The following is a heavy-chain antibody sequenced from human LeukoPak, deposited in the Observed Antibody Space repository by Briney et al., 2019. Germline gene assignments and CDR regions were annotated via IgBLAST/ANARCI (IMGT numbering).Heavy chain of an antibody. CDR1: GFTFSSYW. CDR3: ARDPQKSSSWYIRYGTDV. Sequence: GGSLRLSCAASGFTFSSYWMHWVRQAPGKGLVWVSRINSDESSTSYADSVKGRFTISRDNAKNTVYLQMNSLRAEDTAVYYCARDPQKSSSWYIRYGTDVWGKGTTVTVSS. CDR2: INSDESST. J-gene: IGHJ6*04. V-gene: IGHV3-74*01. D-gene: IGHD6-13*01.